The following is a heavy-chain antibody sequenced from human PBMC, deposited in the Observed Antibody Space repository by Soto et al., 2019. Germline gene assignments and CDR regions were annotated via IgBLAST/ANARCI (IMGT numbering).Heavy chain of an antibody. J-gene: IGHJ6*02. CDR1: GATVPSAGDY. D-gene: IGHD3-10*01. CDR3: ARGVGFGYYYYHMDL. Sequence: PSDTLSLTCTVSGATVPSAGDYWSWIRQPPGKGLEWIGYIYYSGSADYNPSLGSRVTISIDTSKNQFSLKLTSVTAADTAVYYCARGVGFGYYYYHMDLWGQGTTVT. CDR2: IYYSGSA. V-gene: IGHV4-61*08.